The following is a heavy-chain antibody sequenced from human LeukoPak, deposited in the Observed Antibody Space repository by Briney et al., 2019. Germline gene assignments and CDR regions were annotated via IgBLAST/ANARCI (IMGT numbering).Heavy chain of an antibody. CDR3: AGTRGYSYGFDY. V-gene: IGHV1-69*05. D-gene: IGHD5-18*01. CDR1: VGTFSSYA. CDR2: IIPIFGTA. Sequence: GASVKVSCKASVGTFSSYAISWVRQAPGQGLEWMGRIIPIFGTANYAQKFQGRVTITTDESTSTAYMELSSLRSEDTAVYYCAGTRGYSYGFDYWGQGTLVTVSS. J-gene: IGHJ4*02.